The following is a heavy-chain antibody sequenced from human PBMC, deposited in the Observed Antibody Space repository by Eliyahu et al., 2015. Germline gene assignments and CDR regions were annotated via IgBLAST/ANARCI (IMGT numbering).Heavy chain of an antibody. CDR3: ARNVGGGSPFDY. CDR1: GXSLSTSGMC. V-gene: IGHV2-70*01. J-gene: IGHJ4*02. Sequence: VTLRESGXALVKXTXTLTLTCTFSGXSLSTSGMCVSWIRQPPGKALEWLALIDWDDDKYYSTSLKTRLTISKDTSKNQVVLTMTNMDPVDTATYYCARNVGGGSPFDYWGQGTLVTVSS. CDR2: IDWDDDK. D-gene: IGHD2-15*01.